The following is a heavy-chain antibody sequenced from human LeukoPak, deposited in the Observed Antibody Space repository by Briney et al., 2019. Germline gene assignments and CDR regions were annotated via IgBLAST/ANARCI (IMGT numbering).Heavy chain of an antibody. CDR3: ARGKWLRSSFDY. V-gene: IGHV4-34*01. J-gene: IGHJ4*02. D-gene: IGHD5-12*01. Sequence: SETLSLTCAVYGGSFSGYYWSGIRQPPGKGLEWIGEINHSGSTNYNPSLKSRVTISVDTSKNQFSLKLSSVTAADTAVYYCARGKWLRSSFDYWGQGTLVTVSS. CDR1: GGSFSGYY. CDR2: INHSGST.